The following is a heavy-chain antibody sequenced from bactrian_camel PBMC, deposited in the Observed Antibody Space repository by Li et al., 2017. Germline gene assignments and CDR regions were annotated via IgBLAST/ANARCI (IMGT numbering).Heavy chain of an antibody. Sequence: HVQLVESGGGLVQPGGSLRLSCTASGLTFNAHAMGWFRQAPGKEREGVLCINGSGDSAYYADSVKGRFIISRDNAKNTLYLQMNSLKAEDSAMYYCAASSRVIGGSILNLDVYNYWGEGTQVTVS. CDR1: GLTFNAHA. J-gene: IGHJ4*01. CDR2: INGSGDSA. V-gene: IGHV3S61*01. D-gene: IGHD2*01. CDR3: AASSRVIGGSILNLDVYNY.